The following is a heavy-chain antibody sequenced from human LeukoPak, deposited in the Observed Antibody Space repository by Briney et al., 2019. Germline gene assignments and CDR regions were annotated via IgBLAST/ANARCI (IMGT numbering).Heavy chain of an antibody. J-gene: IGHJ3*02. CDR3: ARATNYDILADYYPDAFDI. Sequence: SETLSLTWTVYGGSISTFYWSWIRQPPGKGLEWIGYTHYSGSTNYNRSLKSRVTISVDTSKNHFSLKLGSVTAADTAVYYCARATNYDILADYYPDAFDIWGQGTVVTVSS. CDR2: THYSGST. D-gene: IGHD3-9*01. V-gene: IGHV4-59*08. CDR1: GGSISTFY.